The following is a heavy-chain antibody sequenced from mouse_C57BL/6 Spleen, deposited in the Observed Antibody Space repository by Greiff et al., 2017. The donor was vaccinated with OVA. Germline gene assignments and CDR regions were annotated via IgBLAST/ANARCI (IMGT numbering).Heavy chain of an antibody. Sequence: VKLQESGAELVKPGASVKMSCKASGYTFTSYWITWVKQRPGQGLEWIGDIYPGSGSTNYNEKFKSKATLTVDTSSSTAYMQLSSLTSEDSAVYYCARFDGYYDYAMDYWGQGTSVTVSS. CDR1: GYTFTSYW. V-gene: IGHV1-55*01. J-gene: IGHJ4*01. CDR2: IYPGSGST. CDR3: ARFDGYYDYAMDY. D-gene: IGHD2-3*01.